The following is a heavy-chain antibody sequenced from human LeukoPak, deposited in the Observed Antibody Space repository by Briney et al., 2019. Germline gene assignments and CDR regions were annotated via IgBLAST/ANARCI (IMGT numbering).Heavy chain of an antibody. CDR1: GYTFTSYY. J-gene: IGHJ4*02. D-gene: IGHD3-10*01. CDR3: ARDPGRGFHFDY. V-gene: IGHV1-46*01. CDR2: INPNGGRT. Sequence: GASVKVSCKASGYTFTSYYIHWVRQAPGQGPEWMGIINPNGGRTDYAQKFQGRVAMTRDTSTSTVYMDLSSLRSEDTAVYYCARDPGRGFHFDYWGQGTLVTVSS.